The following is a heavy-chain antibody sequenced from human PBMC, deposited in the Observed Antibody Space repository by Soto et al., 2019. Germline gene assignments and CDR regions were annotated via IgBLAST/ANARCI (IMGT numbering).Heavy chain of an antibody. V-gene: IGHV3-21*01. CDR2: ISSSSSYI. Sequence: GGSLRLSCAASGFTFSSYAINWVRQAPGKGLEWVSFISSSSSYIYYADSVKGRFTIFRDNAKNSLNLQMNSLRAEDTAVYYCARGARRPASYDMPHWFDPWGQGTLVTVSS. CDR3: ARGARRPASYDMPHWFDP. J-gene: IGHJ5*02. D-gene: IGHD2-2*01. CDR1: GFTFSSYA.